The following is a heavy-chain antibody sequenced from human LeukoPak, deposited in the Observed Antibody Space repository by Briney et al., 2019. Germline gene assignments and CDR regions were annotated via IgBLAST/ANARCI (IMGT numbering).Heavy chain of an antibody. V-gene: IGHV3-66*01. J-gene: IGHJ4*02. CDR2: IYSGGST. D-gene: IGHD3-10*01. Sequence: PGGSLRLSCAASGFTVSSNYMSWVRQAPGKGLEWVSVIYSGGSTYYADSVKGRFTISRDNSKNTLYLQMNSLRAEDTAVYYCASGAVVRGVIIPLDYWGQGTLVTVSS. CDR1: GFTVSSNY. CDR3: ASGAVVRGVIIPLDY.